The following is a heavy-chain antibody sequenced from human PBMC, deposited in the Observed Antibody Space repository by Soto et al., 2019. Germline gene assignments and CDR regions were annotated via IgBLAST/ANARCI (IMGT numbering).Heavy chain of an antibody. Sequence: EVQLLESGGGVVQPGGSLTLSCAASGFIFSNYAMTWVRQAPGKGLEGVSSRGSGGSTYHADSVKGRFIISRDNSKNMLYLQMDSLRAEDTDVYYCATFRGPTYDFYYMDAWGKGTTVIVS. J-gene: IGHJ6*03. D-gene: IGHD3-10*01. CDR1: GFIFSNYA. CDR3: ATFRGPTYDFYYMDA. V-gene: IGHV3-23*01. CDR2: RGSGGST.